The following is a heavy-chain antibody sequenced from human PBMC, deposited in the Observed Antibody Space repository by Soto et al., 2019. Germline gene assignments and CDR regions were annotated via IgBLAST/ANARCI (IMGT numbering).Heavy chain of an antibody. D-gene: IGHD1-1*01. V-gene: IGHV4-34*01. CDR2: INHSGST. CDR3: ARGMEYHSGAFDI. Sequence: SETLSLTCAVYGGSFSGYYWSWIRQPPGKGLEWIGEINHSGSTNYNPSLKSRVTISVDTSKNQFSRKLSSVTAADTAVYYCARGMEYHSGAFDIWGQGTMVTVSS. J-gene: IGHJ3*02. CDR1: GGSFSGYY.